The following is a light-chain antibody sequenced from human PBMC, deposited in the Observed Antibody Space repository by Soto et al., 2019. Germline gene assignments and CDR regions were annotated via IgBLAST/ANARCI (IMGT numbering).Light chain of an antibody. Sequence: EVVLTQSPGTLSLSPGERATLSCRASQSVSSSYLAWYQQKPGQAPRLLIYGASSRATGIPDRFSGSGSATYFTLTISRLEPEDFAVYYCQQYGSSPPRITFGQGTKVDIK. J-gene: IGKJ1*01. CDR1: QSVSSSY. CDR3: QQYGSSPPRIT. V-gene: IGKV3-20*01. CDR2: GAS.